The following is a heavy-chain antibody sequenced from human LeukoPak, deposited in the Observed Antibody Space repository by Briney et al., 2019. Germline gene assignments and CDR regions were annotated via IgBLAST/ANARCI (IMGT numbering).Heavy chain of an antibody. CDR2: ISDSGGST. V-gene: IGHV3-23*01. Sequence: GGSLRLSCAASGFTFSSYAMTWVRQAPGKGLEWVSSISDSGGSTYYADSVKGRFTISRDNSKNTLYLQMNSLRAEDTAVYYCAREVASTYNWFDPWGQGTLVTVSS. J-gene: IGHJ5*02. CDR1: GFTFSSYA. CDR3: AREVASTYNWFDP. D-gene: IGHD5/OR15-5a*01.